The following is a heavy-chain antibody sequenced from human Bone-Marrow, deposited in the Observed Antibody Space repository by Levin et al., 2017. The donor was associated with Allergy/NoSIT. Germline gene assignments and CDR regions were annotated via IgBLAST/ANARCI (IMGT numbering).Heavy chain of an antibody. D-gene: IGHD6-19*01. CDR2: FDPKDGQT. CDR1: GNTLSEPS. Sequence: RASVKVSCKVSGNTLSEPSMHWVRQAPGKGLEWMGGFDPKDGQTNSAQKFQGRVTLTEDTSTDTAYMELSSLTSEDTAVYYCARLGWGSTSFDVWGQGTMVTVSS. J-gene: IGHJ3*01. V-gene: IGHV1-24*01. CDR3: ARLGWGSTSFDV.